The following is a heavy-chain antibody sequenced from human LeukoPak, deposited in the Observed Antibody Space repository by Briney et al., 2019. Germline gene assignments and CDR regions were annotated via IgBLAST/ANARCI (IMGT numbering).Heavy chain of an antibody. CDR1: GFTFSSYA. CDR2: ISYDGSNK. D-gene: IGHD6-6*01. V-gene: IGHV3-30*04. CDR3: AKDQSSSSDTFDY. Sequence: PGGSLRLSCAASGFTFSSYAMHWVRQAPGKWLEWVAVISYDGSNKYYADSVKGRFTISRDNSKNTLYLQMNSLRAEDTAVYYCAKDQSSSSDTFDYWGQGTLVTVSS. J-gene: IGHJ4*02.